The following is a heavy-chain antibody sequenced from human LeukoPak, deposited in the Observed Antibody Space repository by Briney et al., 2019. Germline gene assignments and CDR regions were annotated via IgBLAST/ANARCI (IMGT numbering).Heavy chain of an antibody. V-gene: IGHV4-59*01. CDR3: VGTWVGAQYYFDY. J-gene: IGHJ4*02. D-gene: IGHD1-26*01. Sequence: SETLSLTCTVSAGSTSSYYWSWIRQPPGKGLEWIGYIYYSGSTNYNPSLKSRVTISVDTSKNQFSLKLSSVTAADTAVYYCVGTWVGAQYYFDYWGQGTLVTVSS. CDR2: IYYSGST. CDR1: AGSTSSYY.